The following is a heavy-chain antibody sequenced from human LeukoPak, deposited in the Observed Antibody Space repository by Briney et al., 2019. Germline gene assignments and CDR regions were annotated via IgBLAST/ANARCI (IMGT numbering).Heavy chain of an antibody. J-gene: IGHJ4*02. Sequence: GGSLRLSCAASGFTFSSYAMNWVRQAPGKGLEWVSAISGSGGSTYYADSVKGRFTISRDNTKNTLYLQMNSLRAEDTAVYYCAKSCGVYYFDYWGQGTLVTVSS. CDR1: GFTFSSYA. CDR2: ISGSGGST. V-gene: IGHV3-23*01. CDR3: AKSCGVYYFDY. D-gene: IGHD3-16*01.